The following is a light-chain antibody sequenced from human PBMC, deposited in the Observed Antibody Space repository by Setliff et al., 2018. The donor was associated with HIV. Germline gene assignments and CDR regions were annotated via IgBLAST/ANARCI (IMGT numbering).Light chain of an antibody. J-gene: IGLJ1*01. Sequence: QSVLTQPASVSGSPGQSITISCTGTTSDVGGYDFVSWYQQHPGKAPKLIIYDVTSRPSGVSNRFSGSKAGNTASLTISGLQADDEGDYYCISYAINDALLFGAGTKVTV. V-gene: IGLV2-14*03. CDR1: TSDVGGYDF. CDR3: ISYAINDALL. CDR2: DVT.